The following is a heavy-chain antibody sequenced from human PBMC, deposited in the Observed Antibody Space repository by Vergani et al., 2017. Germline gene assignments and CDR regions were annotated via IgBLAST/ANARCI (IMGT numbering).Heavy chain of an antibody. V-gene: IGHV4-61*02. CDR3: ARGGSSSPYDYYYYYMDV. J-gene: IGHJ6*03. Sequence: QVQLQESGPGLVKPSQTLSLTCTVSGGSISSGSYYWSWIRQPAGKGLEWIGRIYTSGSTNYNPSLKSRVTISVDTSKNQFSLKLSSVTAADTAVYYCARGGSSSPYDYYYYYMDVWGKGTTVTVSS. CDR1: GGSISSGSYY. CDR2: IYTSGST. D-gene: IGHD6-6*01.